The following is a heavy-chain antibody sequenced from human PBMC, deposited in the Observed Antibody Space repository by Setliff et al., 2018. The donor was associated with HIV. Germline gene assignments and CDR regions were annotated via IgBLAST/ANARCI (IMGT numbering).Heavy chain of an antibody. CDR1: GYTFTSYY. J-gene: IGHJ5*02. Sequence: ASVKVSCKASGYTFTSYYMHWVRQAPGQGLEWMGRIGGDNANIKFAQSFQGRVTMTTDTSTNTAYLEPTSLRSDDTAVYYCARYAASGTGWFDPWGQGTQVTAPQ. V-gene: IGHV1-18*04. CDR3: ARYAASGTGWFDP. CDR2: IGGDNANI. D-gene: IGHD2-8*02.